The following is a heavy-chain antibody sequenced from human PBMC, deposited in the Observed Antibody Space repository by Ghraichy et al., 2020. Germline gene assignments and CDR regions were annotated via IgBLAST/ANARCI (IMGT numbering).Heavy chain of an antibody. J-gene: IGHJ5*02. Sequence: GGSLRLSCAASGFTFSSYAMSWVRQAPGKGLEWVSAISGSGGSTYYADSVKGRFTISRDNSKNTLYLQMNSLRAEDTAVYYCAKAYYDSSGYQNWFDPWGQGTLVTVSS. CDR1: GFTFSSYA. CDR3: AKAYYDSSGYQNWFDP. D-gene: IGHD3-22*01. V-gene: IGHV3-23*01. CDR2: ISGSGGST.